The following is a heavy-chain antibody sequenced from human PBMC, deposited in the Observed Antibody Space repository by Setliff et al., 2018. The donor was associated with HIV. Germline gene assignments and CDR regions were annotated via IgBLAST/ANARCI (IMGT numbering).Heavy chain of an antibody. Sequence: WASVKVSCKASGGTFSSYAISWVRQAPGQGLEWMGGIIPIFGTANYAQKFQGRVTITTDESTSTAYMELSSLRSEDTAVYYCAREGDCSGGSCYYYYGMDVWGQGTTVTVSS. CDR1: GGTFSSYA. D-gene: IGHD2-15*01. CDR3: AREGDCSGGSCYYYYGMDV. V-gene: IGHV1-69*05. J-gene: IGHJ6*02. CDR2: IIPIFGTA.